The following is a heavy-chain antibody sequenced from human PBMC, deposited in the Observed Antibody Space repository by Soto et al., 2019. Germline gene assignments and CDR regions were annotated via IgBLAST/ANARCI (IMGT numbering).Heavy chain of an antibody. CDR3: AKDRVGDFWSGTLDY. CDR2: ISGSGGST. D-gene: IGHD3-3*01. CDR1: GFTFSSYV. J-gene: IGHJ4*02. V-gene: IGHV3-23*01. Sequence: EVQLLESGGGLVQPGGSLRLSCAASGFTFSSYVMSWVRQAPGKGLEWVSAISGSGGSTYYADSVKGRFTISRDNSKNTLYLQMNSLRAEDTAVYYCAKDRVGDFWSGTLDYWGQGTLVTVSS.